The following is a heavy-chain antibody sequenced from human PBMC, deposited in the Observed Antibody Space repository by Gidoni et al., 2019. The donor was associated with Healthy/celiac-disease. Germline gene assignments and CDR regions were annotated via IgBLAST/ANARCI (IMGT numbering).Heavy chain of an antibody. D-gene: IGHD3-9*01. Sequence: EVQLVESGGGLVQPGGSLRLSCAASGFTFSSYSMNWVRQAPGKGLEWVSSISSSSSYIYYADSVKGRFTISRDNAKNSLYLQMNSLRAEDTAVYYCARAPILTGYTRFDYWGQGTPVTVSS. CDR3: ARAPILTGYTRFDY. CDR1: GFTFSSYS. V-gene: IGHV3-21*01. J-gene: IGHJ4*02. CDR2: ISSSSSYI.